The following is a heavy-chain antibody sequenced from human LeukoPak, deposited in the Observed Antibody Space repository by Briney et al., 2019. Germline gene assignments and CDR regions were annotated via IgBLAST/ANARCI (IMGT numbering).Heavy chain of an antibody. Sequence: PSETLSLTCAVYGGSFSGYHWRWIRQPPGKGREWIGEIDHGGSTNYNPSLKSRVTISVDTSKNQFSLKLSSVTAAETAVYYCARALLNVFGVVWEDRYYYYMDVWGKGTTVTVSS. V-gene: IGHV4-34*01. CDR3: ARALLNVFGVVWEDRYYYYMDV. D-gene: IGHD3-3*01. CDR1: GGSFSGYH. CDR2: IDHGGST. J-gene: IGHJ6*03.